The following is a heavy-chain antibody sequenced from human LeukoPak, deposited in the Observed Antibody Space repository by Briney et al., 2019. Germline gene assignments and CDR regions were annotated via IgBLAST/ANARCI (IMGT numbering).Heavy chain of an antibody. V-gene: IGHV1-69*05. CDR3: ARSGGAGRYFDL. Sequence: ASVKVSCKASGGTFSSYAISWVRQAPGQGLEWMGGIIPIFGTANYAQKFQGRVTITTDESTSTAYMELSSLRSEDTAVYYCARSGGAGRYFDLWGRGTLDTVSS. CDR2: IIPIFGTA. CDR1: GGTFSSYA. J-gene: IGHJ2*01. D-gene: IGHD3-16*01.